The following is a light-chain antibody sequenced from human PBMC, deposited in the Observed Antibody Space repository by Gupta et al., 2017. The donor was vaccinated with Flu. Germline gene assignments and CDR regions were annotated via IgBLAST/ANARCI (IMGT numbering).Light chain of an antibody. CDR3: HQRSDWPPGACR. J-gene: IGKJ2*04. CDR2: DTS. Sequence: EIVLTQSPDTLSLSPGESATLSCRASQCVGFYLGWFQKKPGQAPRLLIYDTSGRSTGTPAMFSGSGCGTDFTRSIISLGPEEFAVYVGHQRSDWPPGACRFGQGTKVEVK. CDR1: QCVGFY. V-gene: IGKV3-11*01.